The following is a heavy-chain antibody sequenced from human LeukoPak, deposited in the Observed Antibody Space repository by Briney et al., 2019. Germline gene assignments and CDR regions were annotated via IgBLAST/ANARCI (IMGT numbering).Heavy chain of an antibody. CDR1: GFTFSSCW. CDR3: AGSAAANWFDP. D-gene: IGHD3-10*01. CDR2: IKNDGTST. Sequence: GGSLRLSCAASGFTFSSCWMHWVRQAPGKGLVWVSRIKNDGTSTIYADSVKGRFTISRDNAKNTLYLQMNSLRAEDTAVYYCAGSAAANWFDPWGQGTLVTVSS. J-gene: IGHJ5*02. V-gene: IGHV3-74*01.